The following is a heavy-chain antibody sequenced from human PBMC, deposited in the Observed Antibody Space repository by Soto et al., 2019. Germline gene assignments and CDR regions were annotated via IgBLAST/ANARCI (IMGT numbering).Heavy chain of an antibody. J-gene: IGHJ5*02. V-gene: IGHV3-74*01. CDR3: ARGQHLQGS. Sequence: GSLRLSCAASGFTFSTSWLHWARQAPGLGLVWISRINSDGIPAYADSVRGRFTISRDNAKNTLYLQMNRLRVEDTAVYYCARGQHLQGSWGQGTPVTVSS. D-gene: IGHD1-1*01. CDR1: GFTFSTSW. CDR2: INSDGIP.